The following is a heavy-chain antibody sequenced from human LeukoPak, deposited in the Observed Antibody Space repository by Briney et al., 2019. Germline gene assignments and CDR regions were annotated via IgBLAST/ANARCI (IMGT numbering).Heavy chain of an antibody. J-gene: IGHJ3*02. CDR3: AKDPSHYDSSGYYYWAFDI. CDR1: GFTFSTYG. Sequence: PGGSLRLSCAASGFTFSTYGTHWVRQAPGKGLEWVAVLGSDGRTTYYADSVKGRFTISRDNSKNTLYLQMNSLRAEDTAVYYCAKDPSHYDSSGYYYWAFDIWGQGTMVTVSS. D-gene: IGHD3-22*01. CDR2: LGSDGRTT. V-gene: IGHV3-30*18.